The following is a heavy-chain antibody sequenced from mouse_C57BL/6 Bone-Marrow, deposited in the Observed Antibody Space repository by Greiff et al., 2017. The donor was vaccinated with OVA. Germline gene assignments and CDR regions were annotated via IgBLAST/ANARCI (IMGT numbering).Heavy chain of an antibody. CDR1: GFTFSSYT. Sequence: EVKLMESGGGLVKPGGSLKLSCAASGFTFSSYTMSWVRQTPEKRLEWVATISGGGGNTYYPDSVKGRFTISRDNAKNTLYLQMSGLRSEDTALYYCARPYYGYALAMDYWGQGTSVTVSS. CDR2: ISGGGGNT. J-gene: IGHJ4*01. V-gene: IGHV5-9*01. D-gene: IGHD2-9*01. CDR3: ARPYYGYALAMDY.